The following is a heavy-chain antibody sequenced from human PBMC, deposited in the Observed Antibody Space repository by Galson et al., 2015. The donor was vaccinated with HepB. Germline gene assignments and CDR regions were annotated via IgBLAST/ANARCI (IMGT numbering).Heavy chain of an antibody. Sequence: SLRLSCAASGFTFSSYAMSWVRQAPGKGLEWVSAISGSGGSTYYADSVKGRFTISRDNSKNTLYLQMNSLRAEDTAVYYCAKEGDYDYIWGSYRYTLNWFDPWGQGTLVTVSS. CDR2: ISGSGGST. CDR1: GFTFSSYA. CDR3: AKEGDYDYIWGSYRYTLNWFDP. V-gene: IGHV3-23*01. D-gene: IGHD3-16*02. J-gene: IGHJ5*02.